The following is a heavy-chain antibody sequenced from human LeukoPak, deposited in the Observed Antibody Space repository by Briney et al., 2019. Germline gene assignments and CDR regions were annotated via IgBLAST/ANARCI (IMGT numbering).Heavy chain of an antibody. Sequence: GGSLRLSCAASGFTFSSYAMSWVRQAPGKGLEWVSAISGSGGSTYYADSVKGRFTISRDNSKNTLYLQMNSLRAEDTAVYYCARGGYCSSTSCYRGWLDPWGQGTLVTVSS. D-gene: IGHD2-2*02. CDR1: GFTFSSYA. CDR3: ARGGYCSSTSCYRGWLDP. V-gene: IGHV3-23*01. CDR2: ISGSGGST. J-gene: IGHJ5*02.